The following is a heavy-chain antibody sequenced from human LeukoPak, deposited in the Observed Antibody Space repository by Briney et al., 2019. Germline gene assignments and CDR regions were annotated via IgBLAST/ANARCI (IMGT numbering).Heavy chain of an antibody. CDR2: ISGSGSII. V-gene: IGHV3-48*04. Sequence: GGSLRLSCAASGFTFSSFAMTWVRQAPGKGLEWVSYISGSGSIINYADPVKGRFTISRDNAKNSLYLQMNSLRAEDTAVYYCGRDFGLTGTKRSFDIWGQGTMVTVSS. D-gene: IGHD1-7*01. CDR1: GFTFSSFA. CDR3: GRDFGLTGTKRSFDI. J-gene: IGHJ3*02.